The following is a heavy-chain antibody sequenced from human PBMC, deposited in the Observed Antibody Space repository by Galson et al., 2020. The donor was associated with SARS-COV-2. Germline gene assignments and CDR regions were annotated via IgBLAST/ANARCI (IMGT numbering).Heavy chain of an antibody. CDR3: AADSGYEAGDY. CDR2: ISYDGSNK. J-gene: IGHJ4*02. D-gene: IGHD5-12*01. V-gene: IGHV3-30*03. Sequence: GESLKISCAASGFTFSSYGMHWVRQAPGKGLEWVAVISYDGSNKYYADSVKGRFTISRDNSKNTLYLQMNSLRAEDTAVYYCAADSGYEAGDYWGQGTLVTVSS. CDR1: GFTFSSYG.